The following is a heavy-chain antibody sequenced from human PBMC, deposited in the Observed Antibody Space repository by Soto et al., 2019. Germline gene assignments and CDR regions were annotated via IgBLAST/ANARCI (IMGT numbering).Heavy chain of an antibody. CDR1: GGTFSSYA. Sequence: SVKVSCKASGGTFSSYAISWVRQAPGQGVEWMGGIISIFGTANYAQKFQGRVTITADKSSSTASMELSSLRSEDTAVSYCARVGPPTIFGVVISYFFYGMDDWGQGTTVTVSS. CDR3: ARVGPPTIFGVVISYFFYGMDD. D-gene: IGHD3-3*01. J-gene: IGHJ6*02. V-gene: IGHV1-69*06. CDR2: IISIFGTA.